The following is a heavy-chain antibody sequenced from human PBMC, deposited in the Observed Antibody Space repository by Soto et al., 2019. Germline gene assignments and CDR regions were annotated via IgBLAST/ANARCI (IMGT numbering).Heavy chain of an antibody. CDR2: INPNSGGT. CDR3: ARRKGDYYDSSGYHYYFDY. V-gene: IGHV1-2*02. J-gene: IGHJ4*02. Sequence: QVQLVQSGAEAKKPGASVKVSCKASGYTFTGYYMHWVRQAPGQGLEWMGWINPNSGGTKSAQKFQGRVTMTRDTSISTAYMELSRLRSDDTAVYYCARRKGDYYDSSGYHYYFDYWGQGTLVTVSS. CDR1: GYTFTGYY. D-gene: IGHD3-22*01.